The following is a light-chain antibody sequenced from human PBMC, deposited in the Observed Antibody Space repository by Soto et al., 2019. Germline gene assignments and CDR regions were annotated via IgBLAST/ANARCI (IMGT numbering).Light chain of an antibody. CDR1: SSDIGNNS. J-gene: IGLJ1*01. Sequence: QSVPTQPPSVSTAPGQKVIISCSGSSSDIGNNSVSWYQQLPGTAPKLLIYDDNNRPSGIPDRFSGSKSGTSATLAITGLQTGDEADYYCCSYAGSYTKVFGTGTKVTVL. CDR3: CSYAGSYTKV. CDR2: DDN. V-gene: IGLV1-51*01.